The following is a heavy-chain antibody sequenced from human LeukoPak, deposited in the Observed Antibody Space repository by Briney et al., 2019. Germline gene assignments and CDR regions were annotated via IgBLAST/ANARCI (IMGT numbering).Heavy chain of an antibody. V-gene: IGHV4-30-2*01. CDR2: IYHSGST. J-gene: IGHJ4*02. Sequence: SQTLSLTCAVSGGSISSGGYSWSWIRQPPGKGLEWIGYIYHSGSTYYNPSLKSRVTIPVDRSKNQFSLKLSSVTAADTAVYYCARSLGGFGEIFDYWGQGTLVTVSS. CDR3: ARSLGGFGEIFDY. D-gene: IGHD3-10*01. CDR1: GGSISSGGYS.